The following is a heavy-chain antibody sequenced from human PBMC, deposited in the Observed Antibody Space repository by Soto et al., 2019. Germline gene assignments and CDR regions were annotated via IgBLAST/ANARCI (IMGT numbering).Heavy chain of an antibody. Sequence: PGGSLRLSCTASEITLNIYWMHWIRQAPGKGLVWVSRINPESTTLTYADSVTGRFTISRDSAKNTLYLQMNGLSAEDTAIYYGTKDTFGGWDSWGQGTRVTVSS. CDR1: EITLNIYW. D-gene: IGHD6-19*01. V-gene: IGHV3-74*01. CDR2: INPESTTL. CDR3: TKDTFGGWDS. J-gene: IGHJ4*02.